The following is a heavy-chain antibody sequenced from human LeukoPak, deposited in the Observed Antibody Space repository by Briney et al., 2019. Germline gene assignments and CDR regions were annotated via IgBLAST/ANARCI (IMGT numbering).Heavy chain of an antibody. V-gene: IGHV1-8*01. CDR2: MNPNSGNT. CDR3: AISSSGWYLVANFDY. D-gene: IGHD6-19*01. J-gene: IGHJ4*02. Sequence: ASVKVSCKASGYTFTSYDINWVRQATRQGLEWMGWMNPNSGNTGYAQKFQGRVTMTRNTSISTAYMELSSLRSEDTAVYYCAISSSGWYLVANFDYWGQGTLVTVSS. CDR1: GYTFTSYD.